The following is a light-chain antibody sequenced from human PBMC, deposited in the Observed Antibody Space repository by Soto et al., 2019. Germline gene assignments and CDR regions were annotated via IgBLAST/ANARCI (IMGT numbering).Light chain of an antibody. CDR3: SSYRRGSTYV. Sequence: QAVLTKPAFVSGSPGQSITVSRTGTSRDVGGYNYVSWYQQHPGKAPRLMLYDVTNRPSGVSNRFSGSKSGNTASLTISGLQAEDEADYYCSSYRRGSTYVFGTGTKVTVL. J-gene: IGLJ1*01. V-gene: IGLV2-14*01. CDR2: DVT. CDR1: SRDVGGYNY.